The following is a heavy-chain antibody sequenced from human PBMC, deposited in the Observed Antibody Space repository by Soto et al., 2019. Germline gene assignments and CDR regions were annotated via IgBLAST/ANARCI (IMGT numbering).Heavy chain of an antibody. J-gene: IGHJ4*02. Sequence: QVQLVESGGGVVQPGRSLRLSCAASGFTFSRYGMHWVRQAPGKGLEWVAVISYDGSNKYYGDSVKGRFTVSRDNSKNTLDLQRNSLRAEDTAVYYWAEGCRGGSCYSDYWGQGTLVTVSS. V-gene: IGHV3-30*03. D-gene: IGHD2-15*01. CDR1: GFTFSRYG. CDR3: AEGCRGGSCYSDY. CDR2: ISYDGSNK.